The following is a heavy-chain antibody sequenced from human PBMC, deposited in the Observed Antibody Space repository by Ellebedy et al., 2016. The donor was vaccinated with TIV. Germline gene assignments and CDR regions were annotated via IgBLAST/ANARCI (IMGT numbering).Heavy chain of an antibody. CDR3: ARRSSGYCVGVKCTTDFDY. D-gene: IGHD2-2*03. J-gene: IGHJ4*02. CDR1: GFTFRDYW. CDR2: INNDGTAT. V-gene: IGHV3-74*01. Sequence: GGSLRLXXAASGFTFRDYWMHWVRQAPGKGLVWVSRINNDGTATTYADSVKGRFTISRDNTKNTLYLQMNSLRAEDTGVYYCARRSSGYCVGVKCTTDFDYWGQGTLVTVSS.